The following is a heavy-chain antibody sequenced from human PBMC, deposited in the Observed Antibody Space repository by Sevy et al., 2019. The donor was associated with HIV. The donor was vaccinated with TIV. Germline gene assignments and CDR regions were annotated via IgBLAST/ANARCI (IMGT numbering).Heavy chain of an antibody. D-gene: IGHD6-13*01. Sequence: ASVKVSCKTSGYTFTAYHMHWMRQAPGQGLEWMGWVYPNSGDTKYAQKFQGRVTMTTDTSIKTVYMELSGLRSDDTAMYYCSRETWYFANWGQGTLVTVSS. J-gene: IGHJ4*02. CDR1: GYTFTAYH. CDR2: VYPNSGDT. V-gene: IGHV1-2*02. CDR3: SRETWYFAN.